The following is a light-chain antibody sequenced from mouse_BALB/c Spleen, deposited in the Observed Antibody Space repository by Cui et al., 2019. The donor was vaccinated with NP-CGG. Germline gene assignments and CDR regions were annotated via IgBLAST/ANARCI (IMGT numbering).Light chain of an antibody. CDR2: GTN. CDR1: TGAVTTSNY. J-gene: IGLJ1*01. CDR3: ALWYSNHWV. V-gene: IGLV1*01. Sequence: HAVVTQEFALTTSPGETVTLTFRSSTGAVTTSNYANWVQEKPDHLFTGLIGGTNNRAPGVPARFSGSLIGDKAALTITGAQTEDEAIYFCALWYSNHWVFGGGTKLTVL.